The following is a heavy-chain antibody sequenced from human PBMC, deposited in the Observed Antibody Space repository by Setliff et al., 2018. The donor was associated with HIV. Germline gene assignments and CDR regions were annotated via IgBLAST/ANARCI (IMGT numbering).Heavy chain of an antibody. CDR2: INTNAGNS. CDR1: GYTFTTYP. D-gene: IGHD3-3*01. Sequence: VASVKVSCKASGYTFTTYPMNWVRQAPGQGLEWMGWINTNAGNSIYAQGFTGRFVFSFDTSDSTAYLQIGDLKAEDTAVYYCARGRDYDFWSGYHELTFYLDYWGQGSLVTVSS. J-gene: IGHJ4*02. V-gene: IGHV7-4-1*01. CDR3: ARGRDYDFWSGYHELTFYLDY.